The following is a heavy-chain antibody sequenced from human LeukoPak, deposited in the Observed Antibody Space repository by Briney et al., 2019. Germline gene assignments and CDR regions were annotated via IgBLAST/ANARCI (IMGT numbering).Heavy chain of an antibody. Sequence: SETLSLTCTVSGGSISSYYWSWIRQPPGKGLEWIGYIYYSGSTNYNPTLKSRVTISVDTSKNQFSLKLSSVTAADTAVYYCARVLRSSGSPDYWGQGTLVTVSS. CDR3: ARVLRSSGSPDY. J-gene: IGHJ4*02. CDR2: IYYSGST. CDR1: GGSISSYY. D-gene: IGHD3-22*01. V-gene: IGHV4-59*12.